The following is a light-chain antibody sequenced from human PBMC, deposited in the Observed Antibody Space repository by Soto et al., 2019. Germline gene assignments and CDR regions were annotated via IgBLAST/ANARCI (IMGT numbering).Light chain of an antibody. CDR1: QSVSIN. V-gene: IGKV3-15*01. J-gene: IGKJ5*01. CDR2: GAS. CDR3: QQYNNWPPPII. Sequence: ELVVRQSPATRSVWPGPRPTLSCMARQSVSINLAWYQQKPGQAPRLLIHGASTRAIGIPARFSGSVSGTEFTRTISSLQSQALGGYYCQQYNNWPPPIIFGQGTRLEIK.